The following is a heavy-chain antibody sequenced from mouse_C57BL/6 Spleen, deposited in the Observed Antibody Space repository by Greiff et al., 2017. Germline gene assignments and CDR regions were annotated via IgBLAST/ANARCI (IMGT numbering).Heavy chain of an antibody. J-gene: IGHJ1*03. V-gene: IGHV1-85*01. CDR1: GYTFTSYD. D-gene: IGHD1-1*01. CDR2: IYPRVGST. Sequence: VQLQQSGPELVKPGASVKLSCKASGYTFTSYDINWVKQRPGQGLEWIGWIYPRVGSTKYNEKFKGKATLTVDTSSSTAYMELHSLTSEDSAVYFCARHYGSSYGYFDVWGTGTTVTVSS. CDR3: ARHYGSSYGYFDV.